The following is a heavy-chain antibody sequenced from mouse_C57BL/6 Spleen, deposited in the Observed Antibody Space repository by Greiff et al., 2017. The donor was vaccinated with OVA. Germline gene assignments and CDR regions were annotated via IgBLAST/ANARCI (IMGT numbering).Heavy chain of an antibody. J-gene: IGHJ3*01. D-gene: IGHD1-1*01. CDR2: INPSTGGT. Sequence: EVQGVESGPELVKPGASVKISCKASGYSFTGYYMNWVKQSPEKSLEWIGEINPSTGGTTYNQKFKAKATLTVDKSSSTAYMQLKSLTSEDSAVYYCARVHPFSDYGSSTFAYWGQGILVTVSA. V-gene: IGHV1-42*01. CDR1: GYSFTGYY. CDR3: ARVHPFSDYGSSTFAY.